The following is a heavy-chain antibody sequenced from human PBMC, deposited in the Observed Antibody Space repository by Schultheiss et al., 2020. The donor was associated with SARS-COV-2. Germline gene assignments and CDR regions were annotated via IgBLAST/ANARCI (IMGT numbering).Heavy chain of an antibody. CDR1: GFASSGYA. CDR3: ARESLRGGPASDAFDI. J-gene: IGHJ3*02. V-gene: IGHV3-23*01. CDR2: ISGSGGRT. Sequence: GGSLRLSCAASGFASSGYAMSWVRQAPGKGLEWVSAISGSGGRTYYADSVKGRFTISRDNSKNTLYLQMNSLRAEDTAVYYCARESLRGGPASDAFDIWGQGTMVTVSS. D-gene: IGHD2-2*01.